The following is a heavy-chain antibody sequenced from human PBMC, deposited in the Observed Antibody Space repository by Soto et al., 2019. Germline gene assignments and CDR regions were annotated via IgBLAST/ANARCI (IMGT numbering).Heavy chain of an antibody. CDR3: TRGGVY. CDR1: GFNFSNYD. D-gene: IGHD2-8*01. Sequence: DVHLVESGGGWGQPGGSLRLSCAASGFNFSNYDMNWIRQTQGGGLDWIAFISGTGFTTYYADSAWPRFTISRDNCQVVLFIQMDSLTVDGSGIFLSTRGGVYWDQGVRVTVS. CDR2: ISGTGFTT. J-gene: IGHJ4*02. V-gene: IGHV3-48*03.